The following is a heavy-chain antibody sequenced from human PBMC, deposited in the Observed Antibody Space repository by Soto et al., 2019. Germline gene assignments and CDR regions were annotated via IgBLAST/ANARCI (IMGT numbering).Heavy chain of an antibody. CDR3: ARGEGRGGELAY. D-gene: IGHD1-1*01. V-gene: IGHV3-13*01. J-gene: IGHJ4*02. Sequence: EVQLVESGGNLVPPGGSLRLSCTASGFIFGNHDMHCVRQAPGKGLEWVSAIGTAGDTYYSGSVKGRFTISRENATNSLYLQMNSLRAGDTAVYYCARGEGRGGELAYWGQGTPVTVSS. CDR2: IGTAGDT. CDR1: GFIFGNHD.